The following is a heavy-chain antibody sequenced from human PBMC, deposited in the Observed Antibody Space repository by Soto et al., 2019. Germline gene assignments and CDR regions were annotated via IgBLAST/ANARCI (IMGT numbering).Heavy chain of an antibody. J-gene: IGHJ6*02. V-gene: IGHV5-51*01. CDR3: ARHQTYYYDSSGYYYAKSNYYYYGMDV. CDR2: IYPGDSDT. CDR1: GYSFTSYC. Sequence: GESLKISCKGSGYSFTSYCIGWVRPMPGKGLEWMGIIYPGDSDTRYSPSFQGQVTISADTSISTAYLQWSSLKASDTAMYYCARHQTYYYDSSGYYYAKSNYYYYGMDVWGQGTTVTVSS. D-gene: IGHD3-22*01.